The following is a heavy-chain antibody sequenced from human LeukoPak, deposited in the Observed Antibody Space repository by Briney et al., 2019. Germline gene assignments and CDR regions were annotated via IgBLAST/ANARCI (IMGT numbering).Heavy chain of an antibody. Sequence: GESLQISCKGSGYIFTRYWIGWVRQMPGRGLEWMGIIYPGDSNIRYSPSFQGQVSISADKSISTAYLQWSSLQASDTAMYYCARHRDSSGFPAAFDLWGQGTVVAVSS. V-gene: IGHV5-51*01. J-gene: IGHJ3*01. CDR3: ARHRDSSGFPAAFDL. CDR1: GYIFTRYW. D-gene: IGHD3-22*01. CDR2: IYPGDSNI.